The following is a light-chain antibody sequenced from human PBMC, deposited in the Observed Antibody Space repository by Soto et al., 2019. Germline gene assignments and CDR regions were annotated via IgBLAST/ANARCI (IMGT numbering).Light chain of an antibody. CDR1: QSVSNN. J-gene: IGKJ5*01. V-gene: IGKV3-15*01. Sequence: EIVMTQSPANLSVSPGERATLSCRASQSVSNNLAWYQQRPGQAPSLLIYGASTRATGIPARFSGSGSGTEFTLTISSLQSEDFAIYYCQQYSKWPPITFGQGTRLEIK. CDR3: QQYSKWPPIT. CDR2: GAS.